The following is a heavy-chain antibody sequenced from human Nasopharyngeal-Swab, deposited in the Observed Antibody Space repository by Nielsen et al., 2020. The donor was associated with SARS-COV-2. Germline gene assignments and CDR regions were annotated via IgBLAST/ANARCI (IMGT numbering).Heavy chain of an antibody. V-gene: IGHV3-48*03. D-gene: IGHD3-3*01. CDR3: VRGHDFWSGYLGY. CDR1: GFTFSRYE. Sequence: GESLKISCAASGFTFSRYEMNWVRQAPGKGLECISYISTSGSNTYYADSVKGRFPIFRDSESLYLQMDSLRADDTAVYYCVRGHDFWSGYLGYWGQGTLVTVSS. J-gene: IGHJ4*02. CDR2: ISTSGSNT.